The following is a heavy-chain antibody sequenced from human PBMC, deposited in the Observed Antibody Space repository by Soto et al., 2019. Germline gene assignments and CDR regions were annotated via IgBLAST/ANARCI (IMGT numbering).Heavy chain of an antibody. CDR1: GFTFSTYP. CDR3: ARDSDVAFDY. CDR2: IRPSSESM. V-gene: IGHV3-48*02. J-gene: IGHJ4*02. Sequence: EVQLVESGGGLVQPGGSLRLSCAASGFTFSTYPMNWVRQAPGKGLEWVSNIRPSSESMSYADSVKGRFTVSRDNAKNSLSMQMNRLRDDDTAVYYCARDSDVAFDYWGQGTLVTVSS. D-gene: IGHD1-26*01.